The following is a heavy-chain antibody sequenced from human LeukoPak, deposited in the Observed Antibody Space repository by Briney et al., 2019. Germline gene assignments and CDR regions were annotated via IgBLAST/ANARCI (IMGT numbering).Heavy chain of an antibody. D-gene: IGHD2-2*01. V-gene: IGHV3-23*01. CDR2: ISGSGGST. Sequence: GGSLRLSCAASGFTFSNYAMSWVRQAPGKGLEWVSAISGSGGSTYYADSVKGRFTISRDNSKNTLYLQMNSLRAEDTAVYYCAKDRRSTSCPPPCYYYYMDVWGKGTTVTVSS. CDR1: GFTFSNYA. CDR3: AKDRRSTSCPPPCYYYYMDV. J-gene: IGHJ6*03.